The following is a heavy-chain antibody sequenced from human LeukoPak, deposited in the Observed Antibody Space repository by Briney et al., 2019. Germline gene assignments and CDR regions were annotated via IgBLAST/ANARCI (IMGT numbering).Heavy chain of an antibody. Sequence: GASVKVSCKASGYTFTGYYMHWVRQAPGQGLEWMGWINPNSGGTNYAQKFQGRVTMTRDTSISTAYMELSRLRSDDTAVYYCAKRDYYDSSGFSPLFQHWGQGTLVTVSS. CDR3: AKRDYYDSSGFSPLFQH. D-gene: IGHD3-22*01. J-gene: IGHJ1*01. CDR2: INPNSGGT. V-gene: IGHV1-2*02. CDR1: GYTFTGYY.